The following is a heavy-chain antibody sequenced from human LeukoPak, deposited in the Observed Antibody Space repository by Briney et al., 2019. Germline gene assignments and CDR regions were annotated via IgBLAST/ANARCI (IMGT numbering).Heavy chain of an antibody. CDR1: GFTFSDHF. V-gene: IGHV3-72*01. J-gene: IGHJ4*02. D-gene: IGHD1-26*01. CDR2: TRNKANSYIT. CDR3: ASIRGTFGY. Sequence: PGGSLRLSCAASGFTFSDHFLDWARQAPGKGLEWVGRTRNKANSYITEYAASVKGRFTISREDSKNSLYLQMSSLKTDDTAMYYCASIRGTFGYWGQGTLLTVSS.